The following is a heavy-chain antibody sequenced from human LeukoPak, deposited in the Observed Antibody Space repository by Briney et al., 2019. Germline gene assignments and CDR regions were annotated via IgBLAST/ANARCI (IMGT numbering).Heavy chain of an antibody. D-gene: IGHD2-2*01. CDR2: INPKNGGT. J-gene: IGHJ2*01. Sequence: SVKVSCKASGYIYTGYFMHWVGQAPGQGVEWMGWINPKNGGTKYAQKFQARATTTRDTSISTDYMDVTRLSSADTAVYYGPRLLVEDWRFAGWGRGTLVTVSS. CDR3: PRLLVEDWRFAG. CDR1: GYIYTGYF. V-gene: IGHV1-2*02.